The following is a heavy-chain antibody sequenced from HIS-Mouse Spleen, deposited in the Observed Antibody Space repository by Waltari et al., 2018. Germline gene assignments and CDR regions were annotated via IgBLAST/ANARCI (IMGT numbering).Heavy chain of an antibody. D-gene: IGHD6-13*01. Sequence: QLQLQESGPGLGKPSETLSLTCTVSGGSIGMSSYYWGWIRQPPGKGLEWIGSIYYSGSTYYNPSLKSRVTISVDTSKNQFSLKLSSVTAADTAVYYCAREIPYSSSWYDWYFDLWGRGTLVTVSS. V-gene: IGHV4-39*07. CDR2: IYYSGST. CDR3: AREIPYSSSWYDWYFDL. CDR1: GGSIGMSSYY. J-gene: IGHJ2*01.